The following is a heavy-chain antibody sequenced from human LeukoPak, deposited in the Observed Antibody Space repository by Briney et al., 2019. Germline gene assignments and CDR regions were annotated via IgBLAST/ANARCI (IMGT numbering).Heavy chain of an antibody. Sequence: SCKASGYTFTSYYMHWVRQAPGKGLEWVAFIRYDGSNKYYADSVKGRFTISRDNSKNTLYLQMNSLRAEDTAVYYCAKGTIYYFDYWGQGTLVTVSS. D-gene: IGHD3-9*01. CDR3: AKGTIYYFDY. CDR2: IRYDGSNK. J-gene: IGHJ4*02. V-gene: IGHV3-30*02. CDR1: GYTFTSYY.